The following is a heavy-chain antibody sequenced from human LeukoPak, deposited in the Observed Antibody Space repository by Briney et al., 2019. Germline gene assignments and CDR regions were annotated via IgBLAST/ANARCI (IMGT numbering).Heavy chain of an antibody. CDR2: LSGSGDDT. Sequence: GGSLRLSCAASGFTFSSYAMGWVRQAPGKGLEWVSTLSGSGDDTSYANSVRGRFTISRDNSKNTVYLQMNSLRAEDTAIYYCAKDGGFWNGYYHHFDYWGQETLVTVSS. CDR1: GFTFSSYA. D-gene: IGHD3-3*01. CDR3: AKDGGFWNGYYHHFDY. V-gene: IGHV3-23*01. J-gene: IGHJ4*02.